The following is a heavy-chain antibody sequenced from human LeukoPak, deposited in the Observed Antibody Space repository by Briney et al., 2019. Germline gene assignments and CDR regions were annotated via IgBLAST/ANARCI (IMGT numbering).Heavy chain of an antibody. V-gene: IGHV3-30*02. CDR2: IRYGGSNK. CDR1: GFTFSSYC. J-gene: IGHJ4*02. D-gene: IGHD2-2*01. Sequence: GSLRLSCAASGFTFSSYCMHWVRQAPGKGLEWVAFIRYGGSNKYYADSVKGRFTISRDNSKNTLYLQMNSLRAEDTAVYYCAKAHFVDERVPAATPADYWGQGTLVTVSS. CDR3: AKAHFVDERVPAATPADY.